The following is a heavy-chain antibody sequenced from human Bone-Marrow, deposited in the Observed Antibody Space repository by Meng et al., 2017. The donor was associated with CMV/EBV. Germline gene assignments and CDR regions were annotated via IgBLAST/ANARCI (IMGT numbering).Heavy chain of an antibody. J-gene: IGHJ5*02. CDR3: ARDLLDCSSTRCQAAFDP. CDR1: GFTFDDYA. CDR2: ISWDGVTT. Sequence: GGSLRLSCAASGFTFDDYARHWVRQAPGKGLEWVSLISWDGVTTYYAHSVKGRFTISRDSSKNSLYLQMNNLRTEDTALYYCARDLLDCSSTRCQAAFDPWGQGTLVTVSS. D-gene: IGHD2-2*01. V-gene: IGHV3-43D*03.